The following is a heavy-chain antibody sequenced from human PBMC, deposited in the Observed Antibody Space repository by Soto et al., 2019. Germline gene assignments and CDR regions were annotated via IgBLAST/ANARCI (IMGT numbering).Heavy chain of an antibody. CDR2: IYYSGST. Sequence: SETLSLTCTVSGGSISSSSYYWGWIRQPPGNGLEWIGSIYYSGSTYYNPSLKSRFTISVDTSKNQFSLKLSSATAADTAVYYCARRLLQPRRYYYGMDVWGQGTTVT. J-gene: IGHJ6*02. CDR1: GGSISSSSYY. V-gene: IGHV4-39*01. D-gene: IGHD4-4*01. CDR3: ARRLLQPRRYYYGMDV.